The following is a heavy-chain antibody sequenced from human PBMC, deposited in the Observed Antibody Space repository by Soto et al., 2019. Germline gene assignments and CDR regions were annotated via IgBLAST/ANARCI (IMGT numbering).Heavy chain of an antibody. CDR3: ARSQTSGIKSIAARLNWFDP. CDR1: GFTFSHYW. V-gene: IGHV3-74*01. CDR2: TDGDGGYI. D-gene: IGHD6-6*01. Sequence: PGGSLRLSCAASGFTFSHYWMNWVRQAPGKGLVWVSRTDGDGGYINYADSVKGRFTISRDNAKNSLYLQMNSLRAEDTAVYYWARSQTSGIKSIAARLNWFDPWGQGTLVTVSS. J-gene: IGHJ5*02.